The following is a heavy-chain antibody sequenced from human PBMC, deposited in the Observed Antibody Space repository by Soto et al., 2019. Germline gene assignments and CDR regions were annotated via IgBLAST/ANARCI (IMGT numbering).Heavy chain of an antibody. CDR2: ISGGGGST. V-gene: IGHV3-23*01. Sequence: GGSLRLSCAASGLPLSTCAMNWVRQAPGKGLEWVSSISGGGGSTYYGDSVKGRFTISRDNSKNTLYLQINSLRADDTAVYYCAKQAVVVAATPWFDPWGQGTLVTVSS. CDR3: AKQAVVVAATPWFDP. J-gene: IGHJ5*02. CDR1: GLPLSTCA. D-gene: IGHD2-15*01.